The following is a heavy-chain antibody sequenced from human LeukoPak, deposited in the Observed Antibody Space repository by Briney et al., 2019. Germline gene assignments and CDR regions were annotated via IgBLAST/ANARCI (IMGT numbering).Heavy chain of an antibody. CDR1: GYTFSNFG. D-gene: IGHD2-2*01. Sequence: ASVKVPCRTSGYTFSNFGINWVRQAPGQGLEWMGWISGNNDNPNYGQKFQGRFAVTTDSSTTTAYMELRNLTFDDTAVYYCAREGTSTDDYWGQETLVTVSS. J-gene: IGHJ4*02. CDR3: AREGTSTDDY. CDR2: ISGNNDNP. V-gene: IGHV1-18*01.